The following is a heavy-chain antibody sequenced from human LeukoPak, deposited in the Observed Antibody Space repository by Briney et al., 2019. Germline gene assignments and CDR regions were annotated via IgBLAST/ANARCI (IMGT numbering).Heavy chain of an antibody. CDR1: GYTFTGYY. Sequence: GASVKVSCKASGYTFTGYYMHWVRQAPGQGLEWMGWINPNSGGTNYAQKFQGRVTMTRDTSISTAYMELSRLRSDDTAVYYCAREGDWLLWFGEFHYFDYWGQGTLVTVSS. CDR3: AREGDWLLWFGEFHYFDY. D-gene: IGHD3-10*01. J-gene: IGHJ4*02. V-gene: IGHV1-2*02. CDR2: INPNSGGT.